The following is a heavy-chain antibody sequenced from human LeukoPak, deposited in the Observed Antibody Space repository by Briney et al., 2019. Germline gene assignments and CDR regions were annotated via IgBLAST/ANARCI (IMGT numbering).Heavy chain of an antibody. CDR2: INPSGGST. J-gene: IGHJ5*02. V-gene: IGHV1-46*01. Sequence: ASVKVSCKASGYTFTSYYMHWVRQAPGQGLEWMGIINPSGGSTSYAQKFQGRVTMTRDMSTSTVYMELSSLRSEDTAVYYCAKGPSGQRGWFDPRGQGTLVTVSS. D-gene: IGHD6-25*01. CDR3: AKGPSGQRGWFDP. CDR1: GYTFTSYY.